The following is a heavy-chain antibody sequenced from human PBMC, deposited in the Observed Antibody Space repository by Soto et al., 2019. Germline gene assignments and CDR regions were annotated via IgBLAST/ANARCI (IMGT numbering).Heavy chain of an antibody. D-gene: IGHD6-13*01. Sequence: PGGSLRLSCAASGFTFDDYAMHWVRQAPGKGLEWVSGFSWNIGSIVYADSVKGRFTISRDNSKNTLYLQMNSLRAEDTAVYYCARHPERIAQIGWFDPWGQGTLVTVSS. CDR3: ARHPERIAQIGWFDP. CDR2: FSWNIGSI. V-gene: IGHV3-9*01. CDR1: GFTFDDYA. J-gene: IGHJ5*02.